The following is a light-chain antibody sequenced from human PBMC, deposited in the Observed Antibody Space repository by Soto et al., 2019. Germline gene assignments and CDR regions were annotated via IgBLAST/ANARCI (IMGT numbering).Light chain of an antibody. CDR1: QTIRSL. CDR3: QQYNSYFPYT. Sequence: DIPMTQSPSTLSAPGVYRFTIXYMASQTIRSLLAWYQQKPGKAPKALIYDASRLGSGVPSRFSGSGSGTEFTLTISSLQPDDFATYYCQQYNSYFPYTFGQGTRLEIK. CDR2: DAS. J-gene: IGKJ5*01. V-gene: IGKV1-5*01.